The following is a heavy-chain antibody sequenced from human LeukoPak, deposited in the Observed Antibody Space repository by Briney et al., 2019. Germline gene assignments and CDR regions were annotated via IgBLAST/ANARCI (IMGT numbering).Heavy chain of an antibody. V-gene: IGHV6-1*01. D-gene: IGHD2-2*01. Sequence: QTLSLTCAISGDSVSSNSAAWNWIRQSPSRGLEWLGRTYYRSKWYNDYAVSVKSRITINPDTSKNQFSLQLNSVTPEDTAVYYCARVGYCSSTSCYDNWFDPWGQGTLVTVSS. CDR3: ARVGYCSSTSCYDNWFDP. CDR2: TYYRSKWYN. J-gene: IGHJ5*02. CDR1: GDSVSSNSAA.